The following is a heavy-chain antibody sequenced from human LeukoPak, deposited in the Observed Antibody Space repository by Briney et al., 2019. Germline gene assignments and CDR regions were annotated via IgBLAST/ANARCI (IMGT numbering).Heavy chain of an antibody. D-gene: IGHD3-3*01. CDR3: ARGPGSGYPYYFDY. V-gene: IGHV4-4*07. Sequence: KPSETLSLTCTVSGASISSYYWSWIRQPAGKGLEWIGRIYTSGSTNYNPSLKSRVTMSVDTSKNQFSLKLSSVTAADTAVYYCARGPGSGYPYYFDYWGQGTLVTVSS. CDR1: GASISSYY. J-gene: IGHJ4*02. CDR2: IYTSGST.